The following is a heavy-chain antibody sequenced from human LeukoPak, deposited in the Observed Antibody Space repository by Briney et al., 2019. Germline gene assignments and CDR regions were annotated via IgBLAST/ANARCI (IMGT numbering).Heavy chain of an antibody. J-gene: IGHJ4*02. CDR1: GFTFSSYE. CDR3: ARPHPGGYIDY. V-gene: IGHV3-48*03. CDR2: INSSGSTI. Sequence: GRSLRLSCAASGFTFSSYEMNWVRQAPGKGLEWVSYINSSGSTIYYADSVKGRFTISRDNAKNSLYLQMNSLRAEDTAVYYCARPHPGGYIDYWGPGTLVTVSS. D-gene: IGHD2-15*01.